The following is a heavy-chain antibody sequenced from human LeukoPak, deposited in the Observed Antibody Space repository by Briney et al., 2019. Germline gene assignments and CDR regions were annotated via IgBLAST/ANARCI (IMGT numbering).Heavy chain of an antibody. Sequence: SVKVSCKAPGGTFSSYAISWVRQAPGQGLEWMGRIIPILGIANYAQKFQGRVTITADKSTSTAYMELSSLRSEDTAVYYCARAGGSGSYYNFRFDYWGQGTLVTVSS. V-gene: IGHV1-69*04. CDR3: ARAGGSGSYYNFRFDY. J-gene: IGHJ4*02. D-gene: IGHD3-10*01. CDR2: IIPILGIA. CDR1: GGTFSSYA.